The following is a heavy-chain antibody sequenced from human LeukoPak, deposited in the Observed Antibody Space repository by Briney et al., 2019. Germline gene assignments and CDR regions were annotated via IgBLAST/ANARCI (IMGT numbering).Heavy chain of an antibody. D-gene: IGHD2-2*01. J-gene: IGHJ4*02. CDR2: IYTSGST. Sequence: SETLSLTCTVSGGSLSGYYWSWIRQPAGKGLEWIGRIYTSGSTNYNSSLKSRVTMSVDTSKNQFSLKLSSVTAADTAVYYCARVGGYCSSSTCYGFDYWGQGTLVTVSS. CDR3: ARVGGYCSSSTCYGFDY. CDR1: GGSLSGYY. V-gene: IGHV4-4*07.